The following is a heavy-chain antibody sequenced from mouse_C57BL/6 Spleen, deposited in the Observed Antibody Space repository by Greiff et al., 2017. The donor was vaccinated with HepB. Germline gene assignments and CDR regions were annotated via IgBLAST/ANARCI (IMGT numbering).Heavy chain of an antibody. CDR3: APYYYGSSPFAY. V-gene: IGHV1-26*01. D-gene: IGHD1-1*01. CDR2: INPNNGGT. CDR1: GYTFTDYY. J-gene: IGHJ3*01. Sequence: EVQLQQSGPELVKPGASVKISCKASGYTFTDYYMNWVKQSHGKSLEWIGDINPNNGGTSYNQKFKGKATLTVDKSSSTAYMELSSLTSEDSAVYYCAPYYYGSSPFAYWGQGTLVTVSA.